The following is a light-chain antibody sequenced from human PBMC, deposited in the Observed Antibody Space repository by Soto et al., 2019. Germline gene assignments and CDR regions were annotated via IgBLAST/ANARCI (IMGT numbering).Light chain of an antibody. V-gene: IGKV1-9*01. J-gene: IGKJ5*01. CDR2: AAS. CDR3: QQRKSYPIT. CDR1: QDINTY. Sequence: DIQLTQSPSFLSASVGDRVTITCRASQDINTYLAWYQQKPGKAPKLLIFAASTLENGVPSRFSGSGSGTEFTVTITSLQPEDFATYYCQQRKSYPITFGQGTRLEIK.